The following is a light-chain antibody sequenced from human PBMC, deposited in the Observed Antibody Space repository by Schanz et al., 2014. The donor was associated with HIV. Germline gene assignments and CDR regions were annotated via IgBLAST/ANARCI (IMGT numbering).Light chain of an antibody. CDR3: QHYGSS. Sequence: EIVLTQSPATLSLSPGERATLSCRASQSLSSNLAWYQQKPGQAPRLLIYSASRRANGIPDRFSGSGSGTDFTLTISRLEPEDFAVYYCQHYGSSFGPGTKVDIK. V-gene: IGKV3-20*01. J-gene: IGKJ3*01. CDR2: SAS. CDR1: QSLSSN.